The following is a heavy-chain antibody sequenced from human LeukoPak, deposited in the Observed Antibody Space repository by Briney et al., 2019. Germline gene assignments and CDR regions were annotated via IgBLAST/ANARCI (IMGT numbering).Heavy chain of an antibody. D-gene: IGHD3-3*01. J-gene: IGHJ4*02. Sequence: GGSLRLSCAASGFTFSSYWMHWVRQAPGKGLVWVSRINSDGSSTSYADSVKGRFTISRDNAKNTLYLQMNSLRAEDTAVYYCARGGDDFWSGYYMSENYYFDYWGQGTLVTVSS. CDR3: ARGGDDFWSGYYMSENYYFDY. V-gene: IGHV3-74*01. CDR2: INSDGSST. CDR1: GFTFSSYW.